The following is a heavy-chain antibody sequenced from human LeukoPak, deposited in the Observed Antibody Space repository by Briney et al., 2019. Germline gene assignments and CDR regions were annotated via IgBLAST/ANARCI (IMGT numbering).Heavy chain of an antibody. D-gene: IGHD4-17*01. V-gene: IGHV4-61*08. CDR2: IYYSGST. Sequence: SETLSLTCTVSGGSISSGGYYWSWIRQHPGKGLEWIGYIYYSGSTNYNPSLKSRVTISVDTSKNQFSLNLSSVTAADTAVYYCARDSTPYGHSGYWGQGTLVTVSP. CDR3: ARDSTPYGHSGY. J-gene: IGHJ4*02. CDR1: GGSISSGGYY.